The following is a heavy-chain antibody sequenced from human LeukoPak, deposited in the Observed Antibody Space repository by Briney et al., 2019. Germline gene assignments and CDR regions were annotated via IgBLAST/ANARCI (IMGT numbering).Heavy chain of an antibody. D-gene: IGHD6-13*01. Sequence: ASVKVSCKASGYTFTSYDINWVRQATGQGLEWMGWMNPNSGNTGYAQKFQGRVTMTRNTSISTAYMELSSLRSEDTAVYYCAREGSSSWRTQGNAFDIWGQGTMVTVSS. J-gene: IGHJ3*02. V-gene: IGHV1-8*01. CDR2: MNPNSGNT. CDR1: GYTFTSYD. CDR3: AREGSSSWRTQGNAFDI.